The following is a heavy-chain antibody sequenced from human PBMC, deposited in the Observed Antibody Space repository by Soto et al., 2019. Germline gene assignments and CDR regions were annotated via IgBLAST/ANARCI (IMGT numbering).Heavy chain of an antibody. V-gene: IGHV4-30-4*01. Sequence: QVQLQESGPGLVKPSQTLSLTCTVSGGSISSGDYYWSWIRQPPGKGLEWIGYIYYNGSTYYNPSLKSRVTISVDTSKNQFSLKLSSVTAADTAVYYCARGGIGELLYTAFDYWGQGTLVTVSS. D-gene: IGHD3-10*01. CDR1: GGSISSGDYY. J-gene: IGHJ4*02. CDR3: ARGGIGELLYTAFDY. CDR2: IYYNGST.